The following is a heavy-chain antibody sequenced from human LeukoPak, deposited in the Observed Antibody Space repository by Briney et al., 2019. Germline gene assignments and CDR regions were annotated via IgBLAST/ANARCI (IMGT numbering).Heavy chain of an antibody. CDR1: GGTFSSYA. CDR2: IIPILGIA. Sequence: GASVKVSCKASGGTFSSYAISWVRQAPGQGLEWMGRIIPILGIANYAQKFQGRVTITADKSTSTAYMELSSLRAEDTAVYYCARETSVAGAYYFDYWGQGALVTVSS. CDR3: ARETSVAGAYYFDY. V-gene: IGHV1-69*04. D-gene: IGHD6-19*01. J-gene: IGHJ4*02.